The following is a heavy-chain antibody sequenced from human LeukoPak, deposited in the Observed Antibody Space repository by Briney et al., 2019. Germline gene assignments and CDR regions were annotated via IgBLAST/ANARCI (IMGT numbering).Heavy chain of an antibody. Sequence: SETLSLTCTVSGGSISSYYWSWIRQPPGKGLEWIGYIYYSGSINYNPSLKSRVTISVDTSKNQFSLKLSSVIAADTAVYYCARGDRIRLAVGAFDIWGQGTMVTVSS. J-gene: IGHJ3*02. CDR2: IYYSGSI. D-gene: IGHD3-16*01. CDR1: GGSISSYY. V-gene: IGHV4-59*01. CDR3: ARGDRIRLAVGAFDI.